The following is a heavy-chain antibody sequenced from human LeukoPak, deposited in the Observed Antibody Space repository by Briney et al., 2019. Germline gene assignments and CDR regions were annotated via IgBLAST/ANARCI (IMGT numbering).Heavy chain of an antibody. CDR3: ARLFSSGWHNTHGGY. J-gene: IGHJ4*02. CDR2: IYYSGST. V-gene: IGHV4-39*01. Sequence: SETLSLTCTVSGGSISSTSYYWGWIRQPPGKGLEWIGSIYYSGSTYYNPSLKSRVTISVDTSKNQFSLKLSSVTAADTAVYYCARLFSSGWHNTHGGYWGPGTLVTVSS. CDR1: GGSISSTSYY. D-gene: IGHD6-19*01.